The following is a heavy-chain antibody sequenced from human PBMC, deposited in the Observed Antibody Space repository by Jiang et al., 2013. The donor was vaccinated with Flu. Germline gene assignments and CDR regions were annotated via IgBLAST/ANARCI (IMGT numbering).Heavy chain of an antibody. CDR3: ARGRQSRIIMVRGPHYFDY. Sequence: LLKPSETLSLTCGVYGGSFSGYYWSWIRQSPGEGLEWIGESSHSGTTNYNSSFKSRVTISVDMSKRQFSLKLSSVTAADTAVYFCARGRQSRIIMVRGPHYFDYWGQGTLVTVSS. CDR1: GGSFSGYY. D-gene: IGHD3-10*01. J-gene: IGHJ4*02. CDR2: SSHSGTT. V-gene: IGHV4-34*01.